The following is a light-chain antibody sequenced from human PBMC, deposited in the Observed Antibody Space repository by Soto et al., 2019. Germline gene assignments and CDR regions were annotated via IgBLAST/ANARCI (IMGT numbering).Light chain of an antibody. CDR2: DAS. CDR3: QQYDNLSGT. CDR1: QDISNY. Sequence: DLQMTQSPSSLSASVGDRVTITCQASQDISNYLNWYQQKPGKAPKLLIYDASNLETGVPSRFSGSGYGTDFTFTISSLQPEDIATYYCQQYDNLSGTFGGGTKVEIK. J-gene: IGKJ4*01. V-gene: IGKV1-33*01.